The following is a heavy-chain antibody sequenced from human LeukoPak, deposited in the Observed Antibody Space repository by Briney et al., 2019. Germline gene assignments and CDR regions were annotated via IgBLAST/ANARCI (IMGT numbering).Heavy chain of an antibody. D-gene: IGHD1-26*01. Sequence: GASVKVSCKASGYTFTSYAISWVRQAPGQRLEWMGWISGYNGDTNYVQKLQGRVTMTTDTSTSTAYMELRSLRSDDTAVYYCARVGATNFDYWGQGTLVTVSS. CDR1: GYTFTSYA. CDR3: ARVGATNFDY. CDR2: ISGYNGDT. J-gene: IGHJ4*02. V-gene: IGHV1-18*01.